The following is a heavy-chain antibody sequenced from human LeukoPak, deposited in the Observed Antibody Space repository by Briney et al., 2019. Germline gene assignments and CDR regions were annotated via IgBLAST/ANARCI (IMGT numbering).Heavy chain of an antibody. CDR3: AKDRGYYGSGSYVDY. J-gene: IGHJ4*02. CDR2: ISGSGGST. V-gene: IGHV3-23*01. CDR1: GFTFSSYA. Sequence: PGGSLRLSCAASGFTFSSYAMSWVRQAPGKGLEWVSAISGSGGSTYYADSVKGRFTISRDNSKNTLYLQMNSLRAEDTAVYYCAKDRGYYGSGSYVDYWGQGTLVTVSS. D-gene: IGHD3-10*01.